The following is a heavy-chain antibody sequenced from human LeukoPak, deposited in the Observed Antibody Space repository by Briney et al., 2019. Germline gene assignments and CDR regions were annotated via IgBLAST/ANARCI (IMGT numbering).Heavy chain of an antibody. J-gene: IGHJ3*02. CDR2: IYPADSDT. D-gene: IGHD1-26*01. CDR1: GYSFTNYW. Sequence: RGESLRISCKGSGYSFTNYWIGWVRQMPGKGLEWMGIIYPADSDTRYSPSFQGQVTISADKSISIAYLQWSSLKASATAMYYCTRSIVGTTDAFDIWGQGTMVTVSS. V-gene: IGHV5-51*01. CDR3: TRSIVGTTDAFDI.